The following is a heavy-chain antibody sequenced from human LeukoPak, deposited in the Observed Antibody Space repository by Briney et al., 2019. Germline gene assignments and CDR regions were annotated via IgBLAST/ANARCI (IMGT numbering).Heavy chain of an antibody. D-gene: IGHD3-9*01. J-gene: IGHJ4*02. V-gene: IGHV1-2*02. CDR1: GYTFIDYY. CDR2: INPNSGGT. CDR3: ARASDILTGYWDYFDY. Sequence: VASVKVSCKASGYTFIDYYIHWVRQAPGEGLEWMGWINPNSGGTNYAQKFQGSVTMTRDTSISTAYMELTRLNSDDTAVYYCARASDILTGYWDYFDYWGQGTLVTVSS.